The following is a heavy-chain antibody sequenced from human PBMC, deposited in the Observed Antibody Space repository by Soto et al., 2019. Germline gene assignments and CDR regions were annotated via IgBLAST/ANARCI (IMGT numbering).Heavy chain of an antibody. CDR1: GGTFSSYA. Sequence: QVQLVQSGAEVKKPGSSVKVSCKASGGTFSSYAISWVRQAPGQGLEWMGGIIPIFGTANYAQKFQGRVTLTADESTSTADIELSSLRTEDTAVYYCASPEVVAATELYYYCIDVLGQGTTVTVSS. V-gene: IGHV1-69*01. CDR2: IIPIFGTA. CDR3: ASPEVVAATELYYYCIDV. J-gene: IGHJ6*02. D-gene: IGHD2-15*01.